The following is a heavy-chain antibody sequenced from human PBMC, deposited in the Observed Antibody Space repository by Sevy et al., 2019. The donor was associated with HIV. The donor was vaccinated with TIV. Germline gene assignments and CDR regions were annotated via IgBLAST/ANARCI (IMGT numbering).Heavy chain of an antibody. D-gene: IGHD6-13*01. Sequence: SENLSLTCAVYGGSFSGYYWSWIRQPPGKGLEWIGEINHSGSTNYNPSLKSRVTISVDTSKNQFSLKLSSVTAADTAVYYCARGGTKIAAAGRYYYYGMDVWGQGTTVTVSS. CDR2: INHSGST. J-gene: IGHJ6*02. CDR3: ARGGTKIAAAGRYYYYGMDV. CDR1: GGSFSGYY. V-gene: IGHV4-34*01.